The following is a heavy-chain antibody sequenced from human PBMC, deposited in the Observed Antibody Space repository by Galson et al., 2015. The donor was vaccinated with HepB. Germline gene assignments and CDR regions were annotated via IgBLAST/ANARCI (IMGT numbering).Heavy chain of an antibody. D-gene: IGHD2-15*01. CDR3: AREGGDAFDI. V-gene: IGHV6-1*01. CDR2: TYYRSKWYN. CDR1: GDSVSTNSAA. J-gene: IGHJ3*02. Sequence: CAISGDSVSTNSAAWNWIRQSPSRGLEWLGRTYYRSKWYNDYAVSVKGRITINSDTARNRFSLQLNSVTPDGTAVYYCAREGGDAFDIWGQGTMVTVS.